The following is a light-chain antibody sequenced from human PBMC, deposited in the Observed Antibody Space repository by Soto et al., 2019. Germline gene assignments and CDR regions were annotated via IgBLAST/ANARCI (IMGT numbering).Light chain of an antibody. J-gene: IGKJ1*01. CDR1: QSLSVSY. CDR3: HQFVDSPQT. Sequence: PGDRATLSCRASQSLSVSYIDWYQQKPGQAPRLLIYSTSTRAAGIPDRFTARGSGTHFTLAISRLEPEDFAVYYCHQFVDSPQTFGQGTTVEV. V-gene: IGKV3-20*01. CDR2: STS.